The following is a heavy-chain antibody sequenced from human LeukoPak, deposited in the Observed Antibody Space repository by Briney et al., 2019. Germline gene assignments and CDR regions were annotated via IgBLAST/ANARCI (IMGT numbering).Heavy chain of an antibody. J-gene: IGHJ3*02. Sequence: GGSLRLSCAASGFTFSSYTISWVRQAPGQGLEWMGRIIPILGIANYAQKFQGRVTITADKSTSTAYMELSSLRSEDTAVYYCLITMVRGVIILEDAFDIWGQGTMVTVSS. CDR1: GFTFSSYT. D-gene: IGHD3-10*01. CDR3: LITMVRGVIILEDAFDI. CDR2: IIPILGIA. V-gene: IGHV1-69*02.